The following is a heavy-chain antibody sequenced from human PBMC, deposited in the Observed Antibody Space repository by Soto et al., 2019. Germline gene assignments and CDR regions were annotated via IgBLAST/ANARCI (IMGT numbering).Heavy chain of an antibody. V-gene: IGHV3-21*01. D-gene: IGHD4-17*01. CDR3: ARGATVTTFIPSPGWFDP. J-gene: IGHJ5*02. CDR1: GFTFSSYS. CDR2: ISSSSSYI. Sequence: VQLVESGGGLVKPGGFLRLSCAASGFTFSSYSMNWVRQAPGKGLEWVSSISSSSSYIYYADSVKGRFTISRDNAKNSLYLQMNSLRAEDTAVYYCARGATVTTFIPSPGWFDPWGQGTLVTVSS.